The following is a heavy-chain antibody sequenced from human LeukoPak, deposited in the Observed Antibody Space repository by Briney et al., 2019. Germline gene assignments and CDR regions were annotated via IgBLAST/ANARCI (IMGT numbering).Heavy chain of an antibody. CDR3: ARDGAGYGDLPGDFDY. Sequence: SETLSLTCTVSGGSISSSSYYWGWIRQPPGKGLEWIGSIYYSGSTYYNPSLKSRVTISVDTSKNQFSLKLSSVTAADTAVYYCARDGAGYGDLPGDFDYWGQGTLVTVSS. J-gene: IGHJ4*02. V-gene: IGHV4-39*07. CDR1: GGSISSSSYY. D-gene: IGHD4-17*01. CDR2: IYYSGST.